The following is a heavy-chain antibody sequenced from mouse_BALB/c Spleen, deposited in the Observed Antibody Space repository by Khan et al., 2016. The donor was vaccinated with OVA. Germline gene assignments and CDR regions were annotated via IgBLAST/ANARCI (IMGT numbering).Heavy chain of an antibody. D-gene: IGHD1-1*01. CDR3: ARENYYGSSHYAMDY. CDR2: ISPGSGTP. V-gene: IGHV1S41*01. CDR1: GYTFTSYW. J-gene: IGHJ4*01. Sequence: DLVKPGASVKLSCKASGYTFTSYWINWIKQRPGQGLEWIGRISPGSGTPYYNEMFKGKATLTVDTYSSTAYIQLSSLSSEDSAVYVCARENYYGSSHYAMDYWGQGTSVTVSS.